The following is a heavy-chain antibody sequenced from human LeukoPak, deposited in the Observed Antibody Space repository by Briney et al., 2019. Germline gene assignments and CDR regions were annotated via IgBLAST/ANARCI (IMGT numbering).Heavy chain of an antibody. CDR3: AKDVVPAAVAHWFDP. CDR2: ISYDGSNK. V-gene: IGHV3-30*18. Sequence: GGSLRLSCAASGFTFSSYGMHWVRQAPGKGLEWVAVISYDGSNKYYADSVKGRFTISRDNSKNTLYLQMNSLRAEDTAVYYCAKDVVPAAVAHWFDPWGQGTLVTVSS. CDR1: GFTFSSYG. J-gene: IGHJ5*02. D-gene: IGHD2-2*01.